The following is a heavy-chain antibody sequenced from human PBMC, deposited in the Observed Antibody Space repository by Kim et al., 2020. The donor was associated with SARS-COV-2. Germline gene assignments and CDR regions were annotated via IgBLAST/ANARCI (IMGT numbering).Heavy chain of an antibody. CDR1: GGSISSSSYY. CDR3: ARDLELWFGAFPYYFD. CDR2: IYYSGST. Sequence: SETLSLTCTVSGGSISSSSYYWGWIRQPPGKGLEWIGSIYYSGSTYYNPSLKSRVTISVDTSKNQFSLKLSSVTAADTAVYYCARDLELWFGAFPYYFD. V-gene: IGHV4-39*07. D-gene: IGHD3-10*01. J-gene: IGHJ4*01.